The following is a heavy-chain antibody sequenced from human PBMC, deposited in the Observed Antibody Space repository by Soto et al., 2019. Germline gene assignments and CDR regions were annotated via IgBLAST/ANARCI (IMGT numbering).Heavy chain of an antibody. Sequence: GESLKISCKGSGYSFTSYWISWVRQMPGKGLEWMGRIDPSDSYTNYSPSFQGHVTISADKSISTAYLQWSSLKASDTAMYYCARESVADNYYYYHGMDVWGQGTTVTVSS. J-gene: IGHJ6*02. D-gene: IGHD6-19*01. CDR2: IDPSDSYT. V-gene: IGHV5-10-1*01. CDR3: ARESVADNYYYYHGMDV. CDR1: GYSFTSYW.